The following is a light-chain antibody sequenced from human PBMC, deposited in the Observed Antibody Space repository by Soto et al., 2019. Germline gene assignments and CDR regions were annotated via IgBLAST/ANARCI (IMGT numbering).Light chain of an antibody. V-gene: IGLV2-14*01. CDR2: DVS. CDR3: SSYTSSSSYV. J-gene: IGLJ1*01. CDR1: SSDVGGYNY. Sequence: QSALTQPASVSGSPGQSITISCTGTSSDVGGYNYVSWYQQHPGKAPKLMIYDVSNRPSGVSNRFSGSKSGHTASLTISGLQAEDEADYYCSSYTSSSSYVFGSGPKHTVL.